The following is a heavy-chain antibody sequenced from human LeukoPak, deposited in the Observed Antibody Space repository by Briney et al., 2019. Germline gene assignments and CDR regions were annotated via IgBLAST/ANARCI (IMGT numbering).Heavy chain of an antibody. Sequence: SETLSLTCAVYGGSFSGYYWSWIRQPPGKGLEWIGEINHSGSTNYNPSLKSRVTISVDTSKNQFSLKLSSVTAADTAVYYCARSVPPPCYLDYWGQGTLVTVSS. CDR3: ARSVPPPCYLDY. V-gene: IGHV4-34*01. CDR1: GGSFSGYY. J-gene: IGHJ4*02. D-gene: IGHD2-2*01. CDR2: INHSGST.